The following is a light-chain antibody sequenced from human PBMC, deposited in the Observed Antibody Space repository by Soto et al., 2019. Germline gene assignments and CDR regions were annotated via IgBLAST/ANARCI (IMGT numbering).Light chain of an antibody. Sequence: QSVLTQSPSASGTPGQRVTISCSGSSSNIGSNTVNWYQQLPGTAPKLLIYSNNQRPSGVPDRFSGSKSGTSASLAISGLQSEDEADYYCAAWDDSLKFGGGTKLTVL. CDR3: AAWDDSLK. CDR2: SNN. J-gene: IGLJ3*02. V-gene: IGLV1-44*01. CDR1: SSNIGSNT.